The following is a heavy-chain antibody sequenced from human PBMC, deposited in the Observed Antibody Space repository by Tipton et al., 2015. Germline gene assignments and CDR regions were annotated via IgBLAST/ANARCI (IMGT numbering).Heavy chain of an antibody. CDR1: GFTFSSYA. CDR3: AKCSSGWPPYRQYGMDV. V-gene: IGHV3-23*01. J-gene: IGHJ6*02. Sequence: SLRLSCAASGFTFSSYAMSWVRQAPGKGLEWVSTISGSGSSTYYADSVKGRFTISRDNSKNTLYLQMISLRAEDTAVYYCAKCSSGWPPYRQYGMDVWGQGTTVTVSS. CDR2: ISGSGSST. D-gene: IGHD6-19*01.